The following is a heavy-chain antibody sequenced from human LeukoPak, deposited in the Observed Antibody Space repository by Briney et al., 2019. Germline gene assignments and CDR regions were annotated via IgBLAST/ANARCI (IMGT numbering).Heavy chain of an antibody. CDR2: IRYDGSDK. J-gene: IGHJ4*02. CDR1: GFTFSSYG. D-gene: IGHD3-10*01. Sequence: GGSLRLSCAASGFTFSSYGMHWVRQAPGKGLEWVAFIRYDGSDKYYADSVKARFTISRDNSKNTLYLQMNSLRAEDTAVYYCAKDRSAVSITMVRGVTIDYWGQGTLVTVSS. CDR3: AKDRSAVSITMVRGVTIDY. V-gene: IGHV3-30*02.